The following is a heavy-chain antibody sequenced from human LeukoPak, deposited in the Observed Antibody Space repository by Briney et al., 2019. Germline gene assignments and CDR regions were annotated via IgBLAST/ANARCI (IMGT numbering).Heavy chain of an antibody. CDR3: AKDVTNYDFWSGYYRWLDY. D-gene: IGHD3-3*01. CDR1: GFTFSSYG. Sequence: PGRSLRLSCAASGFTFSSYGMHWVRQAPGKGLEWVAVIWDDGSNKYYADSVKGRFTISRDNSKNTLYMQMNSLRAEDTAVYYCAKDVTNYDFWSGYYRWLDYWGQGTLVTVSS. CDR2: IWDDGSNK. J-gene: IGHJ4*02. V-gene: IGHV3-33*06.